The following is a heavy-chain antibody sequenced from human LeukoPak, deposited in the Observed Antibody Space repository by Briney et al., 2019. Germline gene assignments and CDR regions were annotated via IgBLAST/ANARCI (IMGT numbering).Heavy chain of an antibody. D-gene: IGHD1-26*01. CDR3: ARNESVLGTTGLNDFFDD. J-gene: IGHJ4*02. CDR2: IYYSGST. V-gene: IGHV4-39*01. CDR1: VGSIRGRSEY. Sequence: SETLSLTCTVSVGSIRGRSEYWGWSRQSPGKGLEWIGSIYYSGSTCYNRSLKGRVTISVDASKNQFYVKLTSVTAADTAVYYCARNESVLGTTGLNDFFDDWGQGTLVTVSS.